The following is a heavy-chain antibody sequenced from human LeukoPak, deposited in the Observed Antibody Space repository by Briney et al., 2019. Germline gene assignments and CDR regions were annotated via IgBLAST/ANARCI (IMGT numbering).Heavy chain of an antibody. J-gene: IGHJ5*02. CDR3: ALLLAAAGTDDWFDP. CDR2: FDPEDGET. CDR1: GYTLTELS. D-gene: IGHD6-13*01. Sequence: ASVKVSCKVSGYTLTELSMHWVRQAPGKGLEWMGGFDPEDGETIYAQKFQGRVTMTEDTSTDTAYMELSSLRSEDTAVYYCALLLAAAGTDDWFDPWGQGTLVTVSS. V-gene: IGHV1-24*01.